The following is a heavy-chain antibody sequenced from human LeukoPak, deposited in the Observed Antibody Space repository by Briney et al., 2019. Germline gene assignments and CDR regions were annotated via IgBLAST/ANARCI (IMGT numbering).Heavy chain of an antibody. V-gene: IGHV1-2*02. CDR1: GYTFTGYY. CDR3: ATQRIAAAGYYYYMDV. CDR2: INPNSGGT. D-gene: IGHD6-13*01. J-gene: IGHJ6*03. Sequence: ASVKVSCKASGYTFTGYYMHWVRQAPGQGLEWMGWINPNSGGTNYAQKFQGRVTMTRDTSISTAYMELSRMRSDDTAVYYCATQRIAAAGYYYYMDVWGKGTTVTVSS.